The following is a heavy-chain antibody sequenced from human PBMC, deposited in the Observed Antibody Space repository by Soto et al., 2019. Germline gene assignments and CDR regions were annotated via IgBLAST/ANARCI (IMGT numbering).Heavy chain of an antibody. D-gene: IGHD1-1*01. V-gene: IGHV4-31*03. Sequence: SETLCLTCSVSGGSIGGGGDYWSWIRQHPGKGLEWIGYIYYSGSTYYNPSLKSRVTISVDTSKNQSSLKLSSVTAADTAVYYCARDPAGTTAGTLFDPWGQGTMVTVSS. J-gene: IGHJ5*02. CDR3: ARDPAGTTAGTLFDP. CDR2: IYYSGST. CDR1: GGSIGGGGDY.